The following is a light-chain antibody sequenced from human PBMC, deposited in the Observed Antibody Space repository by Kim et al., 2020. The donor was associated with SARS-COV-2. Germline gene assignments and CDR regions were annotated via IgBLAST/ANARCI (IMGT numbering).Light chain of an antibody. J-gene: IGLJ2*01. V-gene: IGLV3-19*01. CDR3: NSRDSNDNVV. CDR2: GKN. Sequence: VALGQTVRITCQGDSLRSYYATWYQQKPRQAPILVIYGKNNRPSGIPDRFSGSSSGNTASLTITGTQAGDEADYYCNSRDSNDNVVFGGGTKLTVL. CDR1: SLRSYY.